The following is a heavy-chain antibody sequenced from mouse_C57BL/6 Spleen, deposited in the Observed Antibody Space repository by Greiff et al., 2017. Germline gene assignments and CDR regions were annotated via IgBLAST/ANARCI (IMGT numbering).Heavy chain of an antibody. Sequence: QVQLQQSGPELVKPGASVKISCKASGYAFSSSWMNWVKQRPGKGLEWIGRIYPGDGDTNYNGKFKGKATLTAEKSSSTAYMQISSLTSEDSAVYFCARREGTTVVAGGYWGQGTTLTVSS. J-gene: IGHJ2*01. CDR2: IYPGDGDT. CDR1: GYAFSSSW. D-gene: IGHD1-1*01. V-gene: IGHV1-82*01. CDR3: ARREGTTVVAGGY.